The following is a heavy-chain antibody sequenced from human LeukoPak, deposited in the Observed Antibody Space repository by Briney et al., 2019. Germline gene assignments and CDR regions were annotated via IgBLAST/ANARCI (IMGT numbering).Heavy chain of an antibody. D-gene: IGHD6-13*01. J-gene: IGHJ6*02. CDR2: ISSSSSYI. V-gene: IGHV3-21*01. CDR1: GFTFSSYS. CDR3: ARVMGAAGPNYYYYGMDV. Sequence: TTGGSLRLSCAASGFTFSSYSMNWVRQAPGKGLEWVSSISSSSSYIYYADSVKGRFTISRDNAKNSLYLQMNSLRAEDTAVYYCARVMGAAGPNYYYYGMDVWGQGTTVTVSS.